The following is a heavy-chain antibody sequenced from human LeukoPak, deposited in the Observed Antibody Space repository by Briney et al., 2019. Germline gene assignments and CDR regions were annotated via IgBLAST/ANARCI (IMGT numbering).Heavy chain of an antibody. CDR3: AKDFYNSGGRWYACFDI. D-gene: IGHD2-15*01. CDR2: MRGYNYDNT. CDR1: GDCINNSG. V-gene: IGHV1-18*01. J-gene: IGHJ3*02. Sequence: ATVSLSCTVSGDCINNSGISWGRHPPPPGVELMGWMRGYNYDNTHYAPYVKGRVTMTTDTSTNTAYMDLNTLRSDDTAMYYCAKDFYNSGGRWYACFDIWGQGTMVTVSS.